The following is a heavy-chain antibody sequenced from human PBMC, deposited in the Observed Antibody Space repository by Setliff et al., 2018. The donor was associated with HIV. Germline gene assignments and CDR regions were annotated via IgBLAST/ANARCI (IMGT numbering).Heavy chain of an antibody. CDR3: AREVNIPVRGITDDAFDI. V-gene: IGHV4-30-4*08. Sequence: TLSLTCTVSGASMSSGDYYWSWIRQPPGKGLEWIGYIYYSGNSYYNPSLKSRVTLSVDTSKNQFSLKVNSVTAADTAVYYCAREVNIPVRGITDDAFDIWGQGTTVTVS. CDR1: GASMSSGDYY. J-gene: IGHJ3*02. CDR2: IYYSGNS. D-gene: IGHD3-10*01.